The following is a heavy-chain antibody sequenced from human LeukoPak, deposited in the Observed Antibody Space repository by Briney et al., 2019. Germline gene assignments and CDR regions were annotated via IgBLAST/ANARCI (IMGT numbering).Heavy chain of an antibody. V-gene: IGHV1-2*02. D-gene: IGHD6-13*01. J-gene: IGHJ5*02. CDR2: INPNSGGT. CDR3: AREIPSWYLIQGWFDP. CDR1: GYTFTGYY. Sequence: GASVKVSCKGSGYTFTGYYMHWVRHAPGQGLEWMGWINPNSGGTNYAQKFQGRVTMTRDTSISTAYMELSRLRSDDTAVYYCAREIPSWYLIQGWFDPWGQGTLVTVSS.